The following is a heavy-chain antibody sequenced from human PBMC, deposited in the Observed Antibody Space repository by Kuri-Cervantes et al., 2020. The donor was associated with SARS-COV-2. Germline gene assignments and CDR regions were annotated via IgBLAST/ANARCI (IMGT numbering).Heavy chain of an antibody. CDR1: GYTFSEYY. J-gene: IGHJ3*02. CDR2: INPKTSGT. D-gene: IGHD3-22*01. V-gene: IGHV1-2*02. CDR3: VRFRYYDSIRNASDI. Sequence: ASVKVSCKASGYTFSEYYIHWVRQAPGQGLKWMGWINPKTSGTKFAQRFQGRVTMARDTSINTVYMELSRLRSDDSAIYYCVRFRYYDSIRNASDIWGQGTMVAVSS.